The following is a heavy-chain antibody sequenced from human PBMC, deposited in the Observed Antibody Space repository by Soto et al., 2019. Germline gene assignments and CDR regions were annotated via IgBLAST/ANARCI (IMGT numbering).Heavy chain of an antibody. J-gene: IGHJ5*02. CDR3: ARGVDCSGRSRYFGCRFVP. CDR1: GYAFTSYD. CDR2: MNPNSGNT. V-gene: IGHV1-8*01. D-gene: IGHD2-15*01. Sequence: ASVNVSCKAAGYAFTSYDINWVRQATGQGLEWMGWMNPNSGNTGYAQKFQGRVTMTRNTSISTAYMELSSLRSEDTAVSYCARGVDCSGRSRYFGCRFVPWGQGILVTVSS.